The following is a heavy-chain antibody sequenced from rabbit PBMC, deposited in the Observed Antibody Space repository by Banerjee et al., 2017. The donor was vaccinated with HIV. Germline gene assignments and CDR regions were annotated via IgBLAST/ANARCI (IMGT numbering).Heavy chain of an antibody. Sequence: QEQLVESGGDLVKPEGSLTLTCTASGFSFSSGYDMCWVRQAPGKGLEWIACIYAGSSSDTYYASWARGRFTISKTSSTTVTLQMTSLTAADTATYFCARWPSAYSFNLWGPGTLVTVS. CDR1: GFSFSSGYD. J-gene: IGHJ4*01. CDR3: ARWPSAYSFNL. V-gene: IGHV1S45*01. D-gene: IGHD1-1*01. CDR2: IYAGSSSDT.